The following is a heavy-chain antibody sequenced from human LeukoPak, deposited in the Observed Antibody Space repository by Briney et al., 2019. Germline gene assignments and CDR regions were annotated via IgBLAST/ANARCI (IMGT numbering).Heavy chain of an antibody. Sequence: GGSLRLSCAASGFTFSSYAMHWVRQAPGKGLEWVAVISYDGSNKYYAGSVKGRFTISRDNSKNTLYLQMNSLRAEDTAVYYCARGRGLASDYWGQGTLVTVSS. V-gene: IGHV3-30*04. CDR3: ARGRGLASDY. J-gene: IGHJ4*02. CDR1: GFTFSSYA. CDR2: ISYDGSNK.